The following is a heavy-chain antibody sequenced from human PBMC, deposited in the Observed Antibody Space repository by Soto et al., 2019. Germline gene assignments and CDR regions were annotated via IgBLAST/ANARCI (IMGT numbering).Heavy chain of an antibody. CDR2: IIPLFGTT. CDR3: ARAHGTSWYNWFDR. D-gene: IGHD6-13*01. Sequence: QVQLVQSGAELKKPGSSLKVSCKASGGNFTNYGISWVRQAPGQGLEWMGGIIPLFGTTNYAHKFRGRVTVTADESTNTVYMELSSLRSEDTAIYYCARAHGTSWYNWFDRWGQGTLVTVSS. J-gene: IGHJ5*02. CDR1: GGNFTNYG. V-gene: IGHV1-69*01.